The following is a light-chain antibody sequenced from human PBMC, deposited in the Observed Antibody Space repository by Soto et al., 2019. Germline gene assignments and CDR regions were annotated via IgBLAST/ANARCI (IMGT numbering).Light chain of an antibody. V-gene: IGLV2-14*03. CDR2: DVS. J-gene: IGLJ2*01. CDR3: NSYTSSGVV. Sequence: QSALTQPASVSGSPGQSITISCTGTSSDVGGYDYVSWYQQHPGKAPKLLIYDVSNRPSGISNRFSGSKSGNTASLTISGLQAEDEADYYCNSYTSSGVVFGGGTQLTVL. CDR1: SSDVGGYDY.